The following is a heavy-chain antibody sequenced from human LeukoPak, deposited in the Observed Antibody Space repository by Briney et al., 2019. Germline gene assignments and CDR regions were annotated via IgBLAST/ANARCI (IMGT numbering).Heavy chain of an antibody. J-gene: IGHJ4*02. D-gene: IGHD1-26*01. V-gene: IGHV5-51*01. CDR1: GYLFASFY. CDR2: IFPGDSET. Sequence: GTSLKISCQGSGYLFASFYIAWLRQMPGKGQEWMGNIFPGDSETMYSPSFEGQVTISVDKSLSTAYLQWSSLRASDTAMYYCARHFGGTFSSIDYWGQGTPVTVSS. CDR3: ARHFGGTFSSIDY.